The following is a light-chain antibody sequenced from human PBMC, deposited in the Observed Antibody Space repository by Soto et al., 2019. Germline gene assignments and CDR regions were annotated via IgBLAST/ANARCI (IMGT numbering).Light chain of an antibody. Sequence: DIQMTQSPSSLSASVGDRVTITCQASQDISNSLIWYQQKPGKAPKFLIYDASNLGTGVPSRFSGSGSGTDFTFTISSLQPEDIATYYCQHYDSLPFTFGPGTKVDI. CDR1: QDISNS. V-gene: IGKV1-33*01. J-gene: IGKJ3*01. CDR2: DAS. CDR3: QHYDSLPFT.